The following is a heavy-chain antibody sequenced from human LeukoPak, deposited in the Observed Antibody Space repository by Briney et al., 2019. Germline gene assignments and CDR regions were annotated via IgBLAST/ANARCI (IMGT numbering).Heavy chain of an antibody. Sequence: ASVKVSCKASGYTFTGYHIHWVRQAPGQGLEWMGWISPNNGGTNYAQKFQGRVTMTRDTSISTAYMELSRLRSDDTAVYYCAMSHDYYDSSGYYYFDYWGQGTLVTVSS. CDR1: GYTFTGYH. D-gene: IGHD3-22*01. CDR3: AMSHDYYDSSGYYYFDY. J-gene: IGHJ4*02. V-gene: IGHV1-2*02. CDR2: ISPNNGGT.